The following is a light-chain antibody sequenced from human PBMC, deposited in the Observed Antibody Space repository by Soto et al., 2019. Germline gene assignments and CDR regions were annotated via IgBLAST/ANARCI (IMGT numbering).Light chain of an antibody. CDR2: AAS. CDR3: QQYNNWPPT. CDR1: QSVSSS. Sequence: EIVMTQSPATLSVSPGERATLSCRASQSVSSSLAWYQQKPGQAPRLLIYAASPRATGIPARFSGSGSGTEFTLTISSLQSEDFALYYCQQYNNWPPTFGQGTKVEIK. V-gene: IGKV3-15*01. J-gene: IGKJ1*01.